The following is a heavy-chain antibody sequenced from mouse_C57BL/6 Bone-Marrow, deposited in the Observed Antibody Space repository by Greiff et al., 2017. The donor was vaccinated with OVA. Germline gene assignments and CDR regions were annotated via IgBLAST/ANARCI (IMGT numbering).Heavy chain of an antibody. Sequence: DVKLVESGGGLVKPGGSLKLSCAASGFTFSDYGMHWVRQAPEKGLEWVAYISSGSSTIYYADTVKGRFTISRDNAKNTLFLQMTSLRSEDTAMYYCARPDFYYYGSSFPPEFAYWGQGTLVTVSA. J-gene: IGHJ3*01. CDR3: ARPDFYYYGSSFPPEFAY. CDR1: GFTFSDYG. D-gene: IGHD1-1*01. CDR2: ISSGSSTI. V-gene: IGHV5-17*01.